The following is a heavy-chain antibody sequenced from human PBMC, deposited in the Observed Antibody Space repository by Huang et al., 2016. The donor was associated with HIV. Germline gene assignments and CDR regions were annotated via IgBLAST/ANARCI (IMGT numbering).Heavy chain of an antibody. CDR3: TWDNKGVDDY. J-gene: IGHJ4*01. V-gene: IGHV3-15*05. CDR2: RKGGHSGGTR. CDR1: GFKFGDDW. Sequence: DVELVQFGGGSAKEGGFLSISCRGSGFKFGDDWSSWVRQAPGKRLEWIGRRKGGHSGGTRYYRDSVRSRFTISRDDSRQTSFLELQILEEEDTGRYYCTWDNKGVDDYWGQGSLVVVSS. D-gene: IGHD2-8*01.